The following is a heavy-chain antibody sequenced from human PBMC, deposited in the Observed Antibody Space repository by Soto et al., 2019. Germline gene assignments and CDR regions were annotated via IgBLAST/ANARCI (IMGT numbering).Heavy chain of an antibody. CDR2: IKQDGSEK. V-gene: IGHV3-7*01. D-gene: IGHD4-17*01. J-gene: IGHJ4*02. CDR1: GVNFMSYW. Sequence: GGSLRLSCAASGVNFMSYWMNWVRQAPGEGLEWVANIKQDGSEKYYVDSVKGRFTISRDNAKNALYLQMNSLRTEDTAVYYCARDPPHTVTTPYYFDYWGQGTLVTVS. CDR3: ARDPPHTVTTPYYFDY.